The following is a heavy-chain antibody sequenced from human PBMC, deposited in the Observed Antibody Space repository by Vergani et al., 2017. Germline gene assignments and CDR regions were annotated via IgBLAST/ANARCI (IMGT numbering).Heavy chain of an antibody. CDR2: IHPADSDT. CDR3: ARLYGRDSSGSKCFEY. V-gene: IGHV5-51*01. J-gene: IGHJ4*02. Sequence: EVQLVQSGAEVKKPGEPLKISCQISGYSLTNYWIGWVRQMPGKGLEWMGIIHPADSDTRYNPSFQRQVTISVDNSISTAYLQRSSLRASDSAMYYCARLYGRDSSGSKCFEYWGQGTLVTVSS. D-gene: IGHD3-22*01. CDR1: GYSLTNYW.